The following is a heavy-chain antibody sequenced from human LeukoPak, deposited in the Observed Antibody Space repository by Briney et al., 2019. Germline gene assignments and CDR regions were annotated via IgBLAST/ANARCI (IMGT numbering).Heavy chain of an antibody. CDR1: GASFSGYY. V-gene: IGHV4-34*01. CDR3: ARGGRNFWSGFWFDP. J-gene: IGHJ5*02. Sequence: SETLSLTCAVYGASFSGYYWTWIRQPPGKRLEWIGEVNHSGSANYNPSLKSRVTISLDTSKNHFSLKLSSVTVADTAVYYCARGGRNFWSGFWFDPWGQGTLVTVSS. D-gene: IGHD3-3*01. CDR2: VNHSGSA.